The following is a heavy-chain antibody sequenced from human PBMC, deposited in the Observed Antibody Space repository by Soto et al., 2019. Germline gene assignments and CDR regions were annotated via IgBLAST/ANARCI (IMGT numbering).Heavy chain of an antibody. CDR2: ISAYNGNT. CDR1: GYTFTSYG. D-gene: IGHD2-2*01. CDR3: AREVVVVPAAIDYYYYGMDV. Sequence: GASVKVSCKASGYTFTSYGISWVRQAPGQGLEWMGWISAYNGNTNYAQKLQGRVTMTTDTSTSTAYMELRSLRSDDTAVYYCAREVVVVPAAIDYYYYGMDVCGQGTTVTLSS. J-gene: IGHJ6*02. V-gene: IGHV1-18*01.